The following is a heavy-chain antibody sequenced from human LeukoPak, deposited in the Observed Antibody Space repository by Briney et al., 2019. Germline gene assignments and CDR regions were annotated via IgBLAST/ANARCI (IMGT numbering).Heavy chain of an antibody. J-gene: IGHJ6*02. D-gene: IGHD2-2*01. CDR3: ARGCSSTSCYRGRYYYGMDV. CDR2: INPNSGGT. CDR1: GYTFTGYY. Sequence: ASVKVSCKASGYTFTGYYMHWARQAPGQGLEWMGWINPNSGGTNYAQKFQGRVTMTRDTSISTAYMELSRLRSDDTAVYYCARGCSSTSCYRGRYYYGMDVWGQGTTVTVSS. V-gene: IGHV1-2*02.